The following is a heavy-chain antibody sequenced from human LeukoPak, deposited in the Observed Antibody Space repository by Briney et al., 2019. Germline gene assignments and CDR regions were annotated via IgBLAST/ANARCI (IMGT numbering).Heavy chain of an antibody. CDR1: GYSISSGYY. CDR3: ARRTGSGSYYVDF. CDR2: IYHSGST. V-gene: IGHV4-38-2*01. D-gene: IGHD3-10*01. J-gene: IGHJ4*02. Sequence: SETLSLTCAVSGYSISSGYYWGWVRQPPGKGLEWIGSIYHSGSTYYTPSLKSRVTISVDTSKNQFSLKVTSVTAADTAVYYCARRTGSGSYYVDFWGQGTVVTVSS.